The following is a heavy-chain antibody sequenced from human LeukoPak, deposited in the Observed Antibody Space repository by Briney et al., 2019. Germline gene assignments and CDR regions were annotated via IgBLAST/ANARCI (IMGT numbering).Heavy chain of an antibody. J-gene: IGHJ4*02. CDR3: ARTMWFGELLDY. CDR1: GYTFTGYY. V-gene: IGHV1-2*02. Sequence: ASVKVSCKASGYTFTGYYMHWVRQAPGQGLEWMGWINPNSGGTNYAQKFQGRVTMTRDTSISTAYMELSRLRSDDTAVYYCARTMWFGELLDYWGQGTLVTVSS. CDR2: INPNSGGT. D-gene: IGHD3-10*01.